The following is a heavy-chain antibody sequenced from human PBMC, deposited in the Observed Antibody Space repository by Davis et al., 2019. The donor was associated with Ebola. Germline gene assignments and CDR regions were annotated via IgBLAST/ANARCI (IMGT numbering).Heavy chain of an antibody. CDR2: ISYDGSNK. V-gene: IGHV3-30*04. J-gene: IGHJ6*04. Sequence: GGSLRLSCAASRFTFSSYAMHWVRQAPGKGLEWVAIISYDGSNKYYADSVKGRFTISRDNSKYMLYLQMNGLRPEDTAVYYCARGHSSSWYYYYYGMDVWGKGTTVTVSS. CDR1: RFTFSSYA. D-gene: IGHD6-13*01. CDR3: ARGHSSSWYYYYYGMDV.